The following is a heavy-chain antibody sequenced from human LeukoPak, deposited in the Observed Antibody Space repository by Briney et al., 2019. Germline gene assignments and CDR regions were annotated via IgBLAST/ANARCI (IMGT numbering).Heavy chain of an antibody. CDR3: ARDPRTYDSSGYST. Sequence: SGGSLRLSCAASGFTVSSNYMSWVRQAPGEGLEWVSVIYSGGSTYYADSVKGRSTISRDNSKNTLYLQMNSLRAEDTAVYYCARDPRTYDSSGYSTWGQGTLVTVSS. CDR2: IYSGGST. J-gene: IGHJ5*02. D-gene: IGHD3-22*01. V-gene: IGHV3-53*01. CDR1: GFTVSSNY.